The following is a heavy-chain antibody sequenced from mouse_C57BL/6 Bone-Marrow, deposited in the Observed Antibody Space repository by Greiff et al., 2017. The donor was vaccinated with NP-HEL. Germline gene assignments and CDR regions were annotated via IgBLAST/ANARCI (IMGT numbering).Heavy chain of an antibody. V-gene: IGHV1-18*01. CDR2: INPNNGGT. CDR3: ARSNDGYWFAY. J-gene: IGHJ3*01. CDR1: GYTFTDYN. Sequence: VQLKESGPELVKPGASVKIPCKASGYTFTDYNMDWVKQSHGKSLEWIGDINPNNGGTIYNQKFKGKATLTVDKSSSTAYMELRSLTSEDTAVYYCARSNDGYWFAYWGQGTLVTVSA. D-gene: IGHD2-3*01.